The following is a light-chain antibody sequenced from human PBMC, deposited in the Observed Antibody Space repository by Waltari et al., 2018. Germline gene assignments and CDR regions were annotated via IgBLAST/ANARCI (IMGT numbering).Light chain of an antibody. CDR2: WAS. V-gene: IGKV4-1*01. CDR3: QQYYRSRT. J-gene: IGKJ1*01. CDR1: QSVLYNSNDKNY. Sequence: DIVMTQSPDSLAVYLGERATISCRSSQSVLYNSNDKNYLAWYQQKPGQPPRLLIYWASTRESGVPDRFSGSGSGTDFTLTISNLQAEDVAVYYCQQYYRSRTFGQGTKVEIK.